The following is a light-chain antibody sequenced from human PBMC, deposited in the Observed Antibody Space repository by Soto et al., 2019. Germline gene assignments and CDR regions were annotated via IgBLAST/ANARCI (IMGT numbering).Light chain of an antibody. J-gene: IGLJ1*01. V-gene: IGLV1-40*01. CDR2: NNN. CDR3: QSYDSSLSVL. Sequence: QSALTQPPSVCGAPGQRVTISCTGSGSNIGAGYDVHWYQQVPGTAPKLLIFNNNNRPSGVPDRFSGSKSGTSASLAITGLQADDEADYYCQSYDSSLSVLFGTGTKLTVL. CDR1: GSNIGAGYD.